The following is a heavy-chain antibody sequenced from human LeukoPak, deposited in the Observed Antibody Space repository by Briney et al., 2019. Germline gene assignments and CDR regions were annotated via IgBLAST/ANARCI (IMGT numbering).Heavy chain of an antibody. CDR1: GYTFTSYG. CDR3: ATDGRRWGYGIFDAFDI. CDR2: ISAYNGNT. Sequence: ASVKVSCKASGYTFTSYGISWVRQAPGQGLEWMGWISAYNGNTNYAQKFQGRVTMTEDTSTDTAYMELSSLRSEDTAVYYCATDGRRWGYGIFDAFDIWGQGTMVTVSS. D-gene: IGHD3-9*01. J-gene: IGHJ3*02. V-gene: IGHV1-18*01.